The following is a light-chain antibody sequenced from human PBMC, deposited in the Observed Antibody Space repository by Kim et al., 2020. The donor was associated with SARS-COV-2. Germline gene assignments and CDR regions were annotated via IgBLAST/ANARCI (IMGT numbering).Light chain of an antibody. Sequence: DIQMTQSPSTLSASVGDTVTITCRASQSISYWLAWYQQKPGKAPKLLIYKASSLEGGVPSRFSGSGSGTEFTLTISSLQPDDFATYYCQQYYSYSYTFGQGTKVDIK. CDR3: QQYYSYSYT. V-gene: IGKV1-5*03. J-gene: IGKJ2*01. CDR1: QSISYW. CDR2: KAS.